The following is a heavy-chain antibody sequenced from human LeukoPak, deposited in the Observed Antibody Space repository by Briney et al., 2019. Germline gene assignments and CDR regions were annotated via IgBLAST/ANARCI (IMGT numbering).Heavy chain of an antibody. Sequence: ASVKVSCKASGYTFTGYYMHWVRQAPGQGLEWMGRINPNSGGTNYAQKFQGRVTMTRDTSIGTAYMELSRLRSDDTAVYYCARGVSYGDQARDNWFDPWGEGTLVTVSS. J-gene: IGHJ5*02. D-gene: IGHD4-17*01. CDR2: INPNSGGT. CDR3: ARGVSYGDQARDNWFDP. CDR1: GYTFTGYY. V-gene: IGHV1-2*06.